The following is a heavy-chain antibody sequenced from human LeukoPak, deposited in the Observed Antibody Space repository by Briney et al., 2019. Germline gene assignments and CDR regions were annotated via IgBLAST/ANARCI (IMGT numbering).Heavy chain of an antibody. J-gene: IGHJ4*02. CDR2: ISGSGGST. CDR3: AKVIAAAGTNFDY. Sequence: PGGTLRLSCAASGFTFSSYAMSWVRQAPGKGLEWVSAISGSGGSTYYVDSVKGRFTISRDNSKNTLYLQMNSLRAEDTAVYYCAKVIAAAGTNFDYWGQGTLVTVSS. V-gene: IGHV3-23*01. D-gene: IGHD6-13*01. CDR1: GFTFSSYA.